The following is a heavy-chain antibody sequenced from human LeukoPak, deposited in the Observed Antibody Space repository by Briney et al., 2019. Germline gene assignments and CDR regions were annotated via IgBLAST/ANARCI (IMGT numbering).Heavy chain of an antibody. J-gene: IGHJ3*02. Sequence: GSLRLSCAASGFTFSSYSVNWVRPAPGKGLEWVSSISERSSYIYYADSMKGRFTISRDNAKDSLYLQMNSLRAEDTAVYYCARATRRQNDAFEIWCQGTVVTV. CDR2: ISERSSYI. CDR1: GFTFSSYS. V-gene: IGHV3-21*01. CDR3: ARATRRQNDAFEI.